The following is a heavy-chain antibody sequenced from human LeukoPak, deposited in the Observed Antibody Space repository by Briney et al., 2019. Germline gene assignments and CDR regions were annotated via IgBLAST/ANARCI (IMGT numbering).Heavy chain of an antibody. D-gene: IGHD6-19*01. CDR1: GFTFSDYY. J-gene: IGHJ4*02. CDR3: ANSQSSVAGILGC. Sequence: GGSLRLSCAASGFTFSDYYMTWIRQAPGKGLEWVSYISGNGNDKYYADSVKGRFTISRDNAKNSLYLQVNSLRVEDTAVYYCANSQSSVAGILGCWGQGTPVTVSS. V-gene: IGHV3-11*04. CDR2: ISGNGNDK.